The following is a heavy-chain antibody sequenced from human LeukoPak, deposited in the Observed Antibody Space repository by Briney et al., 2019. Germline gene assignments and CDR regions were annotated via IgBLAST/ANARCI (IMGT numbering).Heavy chain of an antibody. J-gene: IGHJ4*02. Sequence: PGGSLRLSCAASGFTFSSYSMNWVRQAPGKGLEWVSSISSSSSYIYYADSVKGRFTISRDNAKNSLYLQMNSLRAEDTAVYYCARDRANVVHGPGSFDYWGQGTLVTVSS. CDR3: ARDRANVVHGPGSFDY. CDR1: GFTFSSYS. D-gene: IGHD3-10*01. V-gene: IGHV3-21*01. CDR2: ISSSSSYI.